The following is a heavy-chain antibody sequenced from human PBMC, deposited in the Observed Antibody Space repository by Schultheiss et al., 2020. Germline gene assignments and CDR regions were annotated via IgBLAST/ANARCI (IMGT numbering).Heavy chain of an antibody. J-gene: IGHJ6*02. CDR2: ISSSGSTI. CDR1: GFTFSSYE. Sequence: GGSLRLSCAASGFTFSSYEMNWVRQAPGKGLEWVSYISSSGSTIYYADSVKGRFTISRDNAKNSLYLQMNSLRAEDTAVYYCARDQRRYFDWLFSYGMDVWGQGTTVTVS. V-gene: IGHV3-48*03. D-gene: IGHD3-9*01. CDR3: ARDQRRYFDWLFSYGMDV.